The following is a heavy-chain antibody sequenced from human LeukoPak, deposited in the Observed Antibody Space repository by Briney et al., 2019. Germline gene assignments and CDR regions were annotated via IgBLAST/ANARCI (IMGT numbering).Heavy chain of an antibody. CDR3: TRDPYSLYCSSTSCSSGNWFDP. D-gene: IGHD2-2*01. CDR2: IRSKAYGGTT. V-gene: IGHV3-49*04. CDR1: GFTFGDYA. Sequence: GGSLRLSCTASGFTFGDYAMSWVRQAPGKGLEWVGFIRSKAYGGTTEYAASVKGRFTISRDDSKSIAYLQMNSLKTEDTAVYYCTRDPYSLYCSSTSCSSGNWFDPWGHGTLVTVSS. J-gene: IGHJ5*02.